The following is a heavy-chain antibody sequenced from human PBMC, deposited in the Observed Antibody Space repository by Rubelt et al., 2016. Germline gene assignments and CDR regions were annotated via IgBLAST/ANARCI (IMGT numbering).Heavy chain of an antibody. V-gene: IGHV1-3*01. CDR3: ARDLGYCTGGSCYCYFDL. Sequence: MHWVRQAPGQRLAWMGWINAGNGNTKYSQKFQGRVTITRDTSASTAYMELSSLTSEDTAVYYCARDLGYCTGGSCYCYFDLWGRGTLVTVSS. J-gene: IGHJ2*01. CDR2: INAGNGNT. D-gene: IGHD2-15*01.